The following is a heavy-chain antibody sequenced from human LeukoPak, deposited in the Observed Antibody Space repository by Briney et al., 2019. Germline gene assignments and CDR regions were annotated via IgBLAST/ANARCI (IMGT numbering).Heavy chain of an antibody. J-gene: IGHJ4*02. D-gene: IGHD3-3*01. CDR2: ISGSGGST. CDR3: AKDLRFLEWLSTPGTFDD. CDR1: GFTFSSYA. V-gene: IGHV3-23*01. Sequence: GGSLRLSCAASGFTFSSYAMSWVRQAPGKGLEWVSAISGSGGSTYYADSVKGRFTISRDNSKNTLYPQMNSLRAEDTAVYYCAKDLRFLEWLSTPGTFDDRGQGTLVTVSS.